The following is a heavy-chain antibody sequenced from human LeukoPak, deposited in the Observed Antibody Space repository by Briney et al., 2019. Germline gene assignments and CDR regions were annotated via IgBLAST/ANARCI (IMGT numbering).Heavy chain of an antibody. V-gene: IGHV1-69*05. CDR2: IIPIFGTA. CDR3: ARRGAAAGSVFDY. CDR1: GGTFSSYA. J-gene: IGHJ4*02. Sequence: ASVKVSCKASGGTFSSYAISWVRQAPGQGLEWMGGIIPIFGTANYAQKLQGRVTMTTDTSTSTAYMELRSLRSDDTAVYYCARRGAAAGSVFDYWGQGTLVTVSS. D-gene: IGHD6-13*01.